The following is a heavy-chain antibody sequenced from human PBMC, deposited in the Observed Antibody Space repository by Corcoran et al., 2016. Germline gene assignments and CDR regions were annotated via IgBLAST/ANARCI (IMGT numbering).Heavy chain of an antibody. Sequence: EVQLVESGGGLVQPGRSLRLSCTASGFTFGDYAMSWFRQTPGKGLGWVGFIRSKAYGGTTEYAASVKDRFTISRDDSKSIAYLQMNSLKTEDTAVYYCSSGWGSGAFDYWGQGTLVTVSS. J-gene: IGHJ4*02. CDR1: GFTFGDYA. D-gene: IGHD3-10*01. CDR3: SSGWGSGAFDY. V-gene: IGHV3-49*03. CDR2: IRSKAYGGTT.